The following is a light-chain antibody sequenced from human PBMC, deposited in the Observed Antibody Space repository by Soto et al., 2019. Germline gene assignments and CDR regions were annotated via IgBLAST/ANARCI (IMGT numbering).Light chain of an antibody. Sequence: TLSCRASQSVSSNLAWYQQKPGQAPRLLIYSAFFRATGIPARFSGSGSGTEFTLTISSLQSEDFAVYFCQQYNNWPFTFGPGTKVDIK. CDR3: QQYNNWPFT. CDR1: QSVSSN. CDR2: SAF. J-gene: IGKJ3*01. V-gene: IGKV3-15*01.